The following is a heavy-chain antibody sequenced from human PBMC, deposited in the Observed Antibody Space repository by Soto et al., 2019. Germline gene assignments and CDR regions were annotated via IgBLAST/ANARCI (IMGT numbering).Heavy chain of an antibody. Sequence: QVQLQESGPGLVKPSETLSLTCTVSGGSISSYYWSWIRQPPGKGLEWIGYIYYSGSTNYNPSLKSRVTISVDTSKNQFSLKLSSVTAADTAVYYCAMYYGGNITPMRGFDYWGQGTLVTVSS. V-gene: IGHV4-59*01. CDR3: AMYYGGNITPMRGFDY. CDR1: GGSISSYY. J-gene: IGHJ4*02. D-gene: IGHD4-17*01. CDR2: IYYSGST.